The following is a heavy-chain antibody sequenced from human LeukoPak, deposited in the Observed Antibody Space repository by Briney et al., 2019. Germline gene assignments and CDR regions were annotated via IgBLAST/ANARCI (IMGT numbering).Heavy chain of an antibody. J-gene: IGHJ4*02. CDR1: GGTFSSYA. CDR2: IIPIFGTA. CDR3: ARDSGSGNNDY. D-gene: IGHD1-26*01. V-gene: IGHV1-69*13. Sequence: GASVKVSCKASGGTFSSYAISWVRQAPGQGLEWMGGIIPIFGTADYAQKFQGRVTITADESTSTAYMELSSLRSEDAAVYYCARDSGSGNNDYWGQGTLVTVSS.